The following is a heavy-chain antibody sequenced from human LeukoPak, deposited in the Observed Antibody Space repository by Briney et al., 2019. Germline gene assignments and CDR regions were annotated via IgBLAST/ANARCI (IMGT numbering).Heavy chain of an antibody. CDR1: GFTFSSYS. CDR2: ISSSGSTI. CDR3: ARDRSFITMVRGVIITNPTDNWFDP. J-gene: IGHJ5*02. V-gene: IGHV3-48*04. D-gene: IGHD3-10*01. Sequence: GGSLRLSCAASGFTFSSYSMNWVRQAPGKGLEWVSYISSSGSTIYYADSVKGRFTISRDNAKNSLYLQMNSLRAEDTAVYYCARDRSFITMVRGVIITNPTDNWFDPWGQGTLVTVSS.